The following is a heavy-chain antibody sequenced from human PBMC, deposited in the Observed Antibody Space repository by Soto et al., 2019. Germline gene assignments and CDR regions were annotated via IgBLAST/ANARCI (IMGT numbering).Heavy chain of an antibody. V-gene: IGHV3-74*03. CDR1: GFTFSGHW. CDR2: INTDGGSS. J-gene: IGHJ3*02. CDR3: AREAGYCSRTSCYRRAFDT. D-gene: IGHD2-2*01. Sequence: EVQLVESGGDLVQPGGSLRLSCAASGFTFSGHWMHWVRQVPGKGLEWVSRINTDGGSSAYADSVKGRFTISRDNAKNTLYLQMNGLRAEDTAGYYCAREAGYCSRTSCYRRAFDTWGQGTTATVSS.